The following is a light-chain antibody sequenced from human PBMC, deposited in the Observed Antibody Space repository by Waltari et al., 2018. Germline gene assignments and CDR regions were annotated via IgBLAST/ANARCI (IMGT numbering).Light chain of an antibody. V-gene: IGKV3-15*01. CDR2: GAS. CDR1: QTVRTN. CDR3: QQYNIWPPLT. J-gene: IGKJ3*01. Sequence: EIVMTQSPATLSVSPGERVSLSCRASQTVRTNLAWYQQKPGQSPRLLIYGASTRAPGVPAKFSGSGAGTEFTLVISSLQSEDLAVYYCQQYNIWPPLTFGPGTKVDI.